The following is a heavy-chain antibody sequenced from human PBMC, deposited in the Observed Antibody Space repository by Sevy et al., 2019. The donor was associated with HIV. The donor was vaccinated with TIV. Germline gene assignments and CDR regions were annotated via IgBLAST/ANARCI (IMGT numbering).Heavy chain of an antibody. J-gene: IGHJ4*02. V-gene: IGHV3-23*01. D-gene: IGHD6-19*01. CDR2: VSISGPNT. CDR3: AKEWTQLSDWYGELDY. CDR1: GFTFSNYA. Sequence: GGSLRLSCAASGFTFSNYAMSWVRQAPGKGLEWVSSVSISGPNTYYAESVKGRFTISRDNPKNTMYLQMNSLRAEDTAVYYCAKEWTQLSDWYGELDYWGQGSLVTVSS.